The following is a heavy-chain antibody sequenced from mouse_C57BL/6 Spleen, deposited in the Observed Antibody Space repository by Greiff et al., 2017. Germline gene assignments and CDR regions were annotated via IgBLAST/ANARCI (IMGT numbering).Heavy chain of an antibody. V-gene: IGHV1-69*01. J-gene: IGHJ1*03. D-gene: IGHD1-1*01. CDR2: IDPSDSYT. CDR3: ARGGGVVADWYFDG. CDR1: GYTFTSYW. Sequence: VQLQQPGAELVMPGASVKLSCKASGYTFTSYWMHWVKQRPGQGLEWIGEIDPSDSYTNYNQKFKGKSTLTVDKSSSTAYMQLSSLTSEDSAVYYCARGGGVVADWYFDGWGTGTTVTVSS.